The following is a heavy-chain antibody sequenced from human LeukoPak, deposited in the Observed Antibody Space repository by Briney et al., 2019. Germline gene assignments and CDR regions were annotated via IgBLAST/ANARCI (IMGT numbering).Heavy chain of an antibody. V-gene: IGHV3-48*03. D-gene: IGHD1-26*01. Sequence: QPGGSLRLSCAASGLTFSSYEMNWFRQAPGKGLEWVSYISYSGGTVSYADSVKGRFTISGDNAKNSLYLQMNSLRTEDTAIYYCTISGSHIDYWGQGTLVTVSS. CDR3: TISGSHIDY. CDR2: ISYSGGTV. CDR1: GLTFSSYE. J-gene: IGHJ4*02.